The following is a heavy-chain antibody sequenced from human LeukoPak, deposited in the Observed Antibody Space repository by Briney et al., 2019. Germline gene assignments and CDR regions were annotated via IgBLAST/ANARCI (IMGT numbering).Heavy chain of an antibody. CDR2: INQDASEK. CDR1: GFTFSKYW. Sequence: GGSLRLSYAASGFTFSKYWMSWVRQAPGKGLEWVADINQDASEKRYLESAKGRFTISRDNTKNSVFLQMSSLTAEDTALYYCARDLWAQQEGDGFDIWGQGTMVTVSS. V-gene: IGHV3-7*03. D-gene: IGHD5-24*01. J-gene: IGHJ3*02. CDR3: ARDLWAQQEGDGFDI.